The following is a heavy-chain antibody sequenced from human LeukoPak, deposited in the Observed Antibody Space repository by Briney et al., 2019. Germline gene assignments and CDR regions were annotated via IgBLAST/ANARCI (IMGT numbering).Heavy chain of an antibody. Sequence: GGSLRLSCAASGFTFSSYEMNWVRQAPGKGLEGVSYISSSGSTIYYADSVKGRFTISRDNAKNSLYLQMNSLRAEDTAVYYCAREVVVTAIIDYWGQGTLVTVSS. V-gene: IGHV3-48*03. CDR3: AREVVVTAIIDY. CDR1: GFTFSSYE. J-gene: IGHJ4*02. D-gene: IGHD2-21*02. CDR2: ISSSGSTI.